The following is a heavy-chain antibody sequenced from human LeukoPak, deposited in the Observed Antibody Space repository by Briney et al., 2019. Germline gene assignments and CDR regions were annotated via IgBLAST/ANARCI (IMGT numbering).Heavy chain of an antibody. CDR1: GGSFSGYY. J-gene: IGHJ4*02. D-gene: IGHD5-24*01. CDR3: ARGREDGHNFPYFDY. Sequence: MSSETLSLTCAVYGGSFSGYYWSWIRQPPGKGLEWIGEINHSGSTNCNPSLKSRVTISVDTSKNQFSLKLSSVTAADTAVYYCARGREDGHNFPYFDYWGQGTLVTVSS. V-gene: IGHV4-34*01. CDR2: INHSGST.